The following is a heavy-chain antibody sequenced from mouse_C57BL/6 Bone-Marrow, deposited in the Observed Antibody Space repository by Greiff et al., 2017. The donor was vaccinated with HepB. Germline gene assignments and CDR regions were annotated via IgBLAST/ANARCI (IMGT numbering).Heavy chain of an antibody. J-gene: IGHJ3*01. CDR2: IDPEDGDT. CDR3: TTGASYYYGSWSAY. CDR1: GFNIKDYY. D-gene: IGHD1-1*01. V-gene: IGHV14-1*01. Sequence: EVQLQQSGAELVRPGASVKLSCTASGFNIKDYYMHWVKQRPEQGLEWIGRIDPEDGDTEYAPKFQGKATMTADTSSNTAYLQLSSLTSEDTAVYYCTTGASYYYGSWSAYWGQGTLVTVSA.